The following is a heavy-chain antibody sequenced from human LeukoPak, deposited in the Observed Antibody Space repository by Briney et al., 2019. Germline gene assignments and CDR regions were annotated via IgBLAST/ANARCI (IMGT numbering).Heavy chain of an antibody. D-gene: IGHD6-19*01. CDR1: GGPISSDSYY. V-gene: IGHV4-39*01. Sequence: SETLSLTCTVSGGPISSDSYYWAWIRQPPGKGLEWIASIYYSGSTYYNPSLKSRVTISVDTSRNQFSLELSSVTAADTAVYYCASLAVAGLSEGYWGQGTLVIVSS. CDR3: ASLAVAGLSEGY. J-gene: IGHJ4*02. CDR2: IYYSGST.